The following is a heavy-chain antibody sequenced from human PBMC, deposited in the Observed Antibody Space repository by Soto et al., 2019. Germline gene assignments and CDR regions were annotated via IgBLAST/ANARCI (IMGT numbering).Heavy chain of an antibody. CDR1: GGPISSISYY. Sequence: SETLSLTCTVSGGPISSISYYWGWIRQPPGKGLEWIGSIYYSGSTYYNPSLKSRVTISVDTSKNQFSLKLSSVTAADTAVYYCARHVDIVVVVAATPFDPWGQGTLVTVSS. D-gene: IGHD2-15*01. V-gene: IGHV4-39*01. CDR2: IYYSGST. J-gene: IGHJ5*02. CDR3: ARHVDIVVVVAATPFDP.